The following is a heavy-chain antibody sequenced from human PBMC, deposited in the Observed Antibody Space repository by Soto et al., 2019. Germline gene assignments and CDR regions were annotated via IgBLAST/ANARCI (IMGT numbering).Heavy chain of an antibody. CDR2: ISYSGST. CDR3: GRLLSETLLVDF. J-gene: IGHJ4*02. V-gene: IGHV4-59*01. Sequence: LSLTCTVSGDSISRFYWSWIRQPPGKGLEWIGYISYSGSTNFNPSLKSRVTIFLDTFKNQLSLNLNSVTAADTAVYYCGRLLSETLLVDFWGQGTLVTVSS. CDR1: GDSISRFY. D-gene: IGHD2-15*01.